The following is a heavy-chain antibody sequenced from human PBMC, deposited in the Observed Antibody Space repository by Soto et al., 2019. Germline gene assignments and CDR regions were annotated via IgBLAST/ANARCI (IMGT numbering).Heavy chain of an antibody. D-gene: IGHD4-17*01. CDR3: THVETTVTKL. J-gene: IGHJ4*02. V-gene: IGHV2-5*02. CDR1: GFSLSTSGVG. Sequence: QITLKESGPTLVKPTQTLTLTCTFSGFSLSTSGVGVGWIRQPPGKALEWLALIYWDDDKRYTPSLKSRLTITKDTSKNQVVLTITNRDPVDTGTYYCTHVETTVTKLWGQGTLVTVSS. CDR2: IYWDDDK.